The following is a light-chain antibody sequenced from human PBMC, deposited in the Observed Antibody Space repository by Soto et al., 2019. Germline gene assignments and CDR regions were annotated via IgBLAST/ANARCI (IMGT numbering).Light chain of an antibody. CDR2: DVN. CDR1: SSDIGRYEY. V-gene: IGLV2-14*01. Sequence: QSVLPQPASVSGSPGQSITISCTGTSSDIGRYEYVSWYQQYPGKAPKLIIYDVNNRPSGVSNRFSGSKSGNAASLTISGLQAEDEADYYCNSMTTSSSSRFVFGTGTKVTVL. J-gene: IGLJ1*01. CDR3: NSMTTSSSSRFV.